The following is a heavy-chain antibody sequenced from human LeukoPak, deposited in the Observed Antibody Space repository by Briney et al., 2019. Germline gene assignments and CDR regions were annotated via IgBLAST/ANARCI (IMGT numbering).Heavy chain of an antibody. CDR3: ARDAVSTTTAGRIDY. V-gene: IGHV1-18*01. CDR2: ISAYSGYT. Sequence: ASVKVSCKASGYTFTNYGISWVRQAPGQGLEWMGWISAYSGYTHYAQKIQGRVTVTTEASTSTAYMELRSLTSYDTAVYYCARDAVSTTTAGRIDYWGQGTLVTVSS. D-gene: IGHD5/OR15-5a*01. J-gene: IGHJ4*02. CDR1: GYTFTNYG.